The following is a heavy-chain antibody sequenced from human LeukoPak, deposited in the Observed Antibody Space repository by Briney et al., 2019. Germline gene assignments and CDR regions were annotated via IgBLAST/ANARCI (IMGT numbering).Heavy chain of an antibody. CDR1: GYTFTSYG. D-gene: IGHD3-10*01. J-gene: IGHJ4*02. V-gene: IGHV1-18*01. Sequence: ASVKVSCKASGYTFTSYGISWVRQAPGQGLEWMGWTSAYNGNTNYAQKLQGRVTMTTDTSTSTAYMELRSLTSEDTAVYYCARASGSGSVSSPYYFDYWGQGTPVTVSS. CDR2: TSAYNGNT. CDR3: ARASGSGSVSSPYYFDY.